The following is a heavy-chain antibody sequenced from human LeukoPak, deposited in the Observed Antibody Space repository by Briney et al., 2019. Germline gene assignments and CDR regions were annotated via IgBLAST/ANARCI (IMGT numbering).Heavy chain of an antibody. CDR3: ARADYDFWSGPGDY. J-gene: IGHJ4*02. CDR1: GGSISSGSYY. Sequence: SETLSLTCTVSGGSISSGSYYWSWIRQPAGKGLEWIGRIYTSGSTNYYPSLKSRVTISVDTSKNLFTLKLSSVTAADTAVYYCARADYDFWSGPGDYWGERTLVTVSS. CDR2: IYTSGST. D-gene: IGHD3-3*01. V-gene: IGHV4-61*02.